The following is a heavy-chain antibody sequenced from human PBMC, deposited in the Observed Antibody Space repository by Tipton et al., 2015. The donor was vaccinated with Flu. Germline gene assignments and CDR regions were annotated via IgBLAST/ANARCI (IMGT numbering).Heavy chain of an antibody. CDR3: AKDGWDTSGWYPFDY. J-gene: IGHJ4*02. V-gene: IGHV3-11*01. CDR1: GFTLSGYY. CDR2: ISGGGSIM. Sequence: GSLRLSCAASGFTLSGYYMSWIRQAPGKGLEWVSYISGGGSIMYYADSVKGRFTISRDNAKNSLYLQMNSLRAEDTAFYYCAKDGWDTSGWYPFDYWGQGTLVTVSS. D-gene: IGHD6-19*01.